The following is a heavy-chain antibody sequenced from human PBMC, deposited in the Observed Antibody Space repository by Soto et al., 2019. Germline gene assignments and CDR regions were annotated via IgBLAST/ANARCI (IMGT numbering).Heavy chain of an antibody. Sequence: ASVKVSCKASGYTFTSYAMHWVHQAPGQRLEWMGWINAGNGNTKYSQKFQGRVTITRDTSASTAYMELSSLRSEDTAVYYCARAPKDYGDSKTNWFDPWGQGTLVTVSS. D-gene: IGHD4-17*01. CDR1: GYTFTSYA. CDR2: INAGNGNT. V-gene: IGHV1-3*01. J-gene: IGHJ5*02. CDR3: ARAPKDYGDSKTNWFDP.